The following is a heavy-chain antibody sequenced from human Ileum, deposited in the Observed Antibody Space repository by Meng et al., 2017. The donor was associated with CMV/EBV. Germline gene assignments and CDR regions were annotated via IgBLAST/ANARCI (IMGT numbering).Heavy chain of an antibody. D-gene: IGHD1-26*01. Sequence: GESLKISCVTSGFTFSNFEMNWVRQAPGKGLEWIGYISSSSNTVYYADSVRGRFTISRDNTKQSLFLQMTNLRAEDTALYLCARLPSFGSTAIYSWGPGTLVTVYS. CDR2: ISSSSNTV. J-gene: IGHJ4*02. CDR3: ARLPSFGSTAIYS. CDR1: GFTFSNFE. V-gene: IGHV3-48*03.